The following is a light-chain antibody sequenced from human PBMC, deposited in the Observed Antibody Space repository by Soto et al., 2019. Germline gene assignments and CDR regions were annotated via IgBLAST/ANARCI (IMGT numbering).Light chain of an antibody. J-gene: IGKJ5*01. CDR3: QQYGSSLIT. V-gene: IGKV3-20*01. CDR1: QSVSNNY. CDR2: GAS. Sequence: EIVLTQSPGTLSLSPGVRATLSCRASQSVSNNYLAWYQQKPGQAPRLLIYGASSRATGIPDRFSGSGSGTDFTLTISRLEPEDFAVYYCQQYGSSLITFGQGTRLEIK.